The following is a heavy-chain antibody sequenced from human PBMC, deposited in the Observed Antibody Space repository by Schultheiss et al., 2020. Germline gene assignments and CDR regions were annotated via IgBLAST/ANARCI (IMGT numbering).Heavy chain of an antibody. CDR2: IKSKTDGGTT. CDR1: GFTFSNAW. V-gene: IGHV3-15*01. Sequence: GESLKIACAASGFTFSNAWMSWVRQAPGKGLEWVGRIKSKTDGGTTDYAAPVKGRFTISRDNAKNSLYLQMNSLRAEDTAVYYCARGRQWLLPNNWFDSWGQGTRVNVSS. D-gene: IGHD3-22*01. CDR3: ARGRQWLLPNNWFDS. J-gene: IGHJ5*01.